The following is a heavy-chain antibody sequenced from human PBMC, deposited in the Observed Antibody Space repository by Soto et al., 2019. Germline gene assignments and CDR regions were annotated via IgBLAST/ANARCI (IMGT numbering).Heavy chain of an antibody. V-gene: IGHV4-39*01. J-gene: IGHJ6*02. CDR2: IYYSGST. CDR3: ASSTISGDGAFPYYYYGMDG. Sequence: SETLSLTCTVSGGSISSSSYYWGWIRQPPGKGLEWIGSIYYSGSTYYNPSLKSRVTISVDTSKNQFSLKLSSVTAADTAVYYCASSTISGDGAFPYYYYGMDGWGQGTTVTVYS. CDR1: GGSISSSSYY. D-gene: IGHD5-12*01.